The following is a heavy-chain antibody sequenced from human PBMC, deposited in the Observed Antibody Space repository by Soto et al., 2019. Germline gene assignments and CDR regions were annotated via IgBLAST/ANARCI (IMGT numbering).Heavy chain of an antibody. V-gene: IGHV4-61*01. Sequence: SETLSLTCTVSGGSVSSGSYYWSWIRQPPGKGLEWIGYIYYSGSTNYNPSLKSRVTISVDTSKNQFSLKLSSVTAADTAVYYGVRHNYGDQNDYWGQGTLVTVPS. CDR3: VRHNYGDQNDY. CDR1: GGSVSSGSYY. CDR2: IYYSGST. D-gene: IGHD4-17*01. J-gene: IGHJ4*02.